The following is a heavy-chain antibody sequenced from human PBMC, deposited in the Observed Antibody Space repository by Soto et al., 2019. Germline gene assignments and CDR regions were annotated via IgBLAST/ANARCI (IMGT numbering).Heavy chain of an antibody. J-gene: IGHJ4*02. CDR2: INAGNGNT. Sequence: ASVKVSCKASGYTFTSYAMHWVRQAPGQRLEWMGWINAGNGNTKYSQKFQGRVTITRDTSASTAYMELSSLRSEDTAVYYCARPLTPFSGYDLGFDYWGQGTLVTVSS. D-gene: IGHD5-12*01. V-gene: IGHV1-3*01. CDR3: ARPLTPFSGYDLGFDY. CDR1: GYTFTSYA.